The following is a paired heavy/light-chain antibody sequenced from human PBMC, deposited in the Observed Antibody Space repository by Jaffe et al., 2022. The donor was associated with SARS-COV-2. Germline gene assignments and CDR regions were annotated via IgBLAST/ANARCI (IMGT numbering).Heavy chain of an antibody. CDR2: ISYDGTNK. J-gene: IGHJ6*03. D-gene: IGHD3-10*01. CDR3: ARDGSAYGDYYMDV. V-gene: IGHV3-30*04. CDR1: GFTFSSYA. Sequence: QVQLVESGGGVVQPGRPLRLSCAASGFTFSSYAIHWVRQAPGKGLEWVALISYDGTNKYYADSVKGRFTLSRDNYKNTLYLQMNSLRRDDTAVYYCARDGSAYGDYYMDVWGKGTTVTVSS.
Light chain of an antibody. Sequence: EIVLTQSPGTLSLSPGERAILSCRASQSVGSNYLAWYQQKPGQAPRLLTYGESSRAPGIPDRFSGSGSETDFTLTISRLEPEDFAVYYCQQYGSSPQTFGQGTKLEIK. CDR2: GES. CDR3: QQYGSSPQT. CDR1: QSVGSNY. J-gene: IGKJ2*01. V-gene: IGKV3-20*01.